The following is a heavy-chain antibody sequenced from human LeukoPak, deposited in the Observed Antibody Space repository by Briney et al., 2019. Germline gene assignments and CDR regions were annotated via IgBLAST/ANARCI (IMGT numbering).Heavy chain of an antibody. CDR2: INTNTGNP. V-gene: IGHV7-4-1*02. Sequence: GASVKVSCKASGYTFTSYAMNWVRQAPGQGLEWMGWINTNTGNPTYAQGFTGRFVFSLDTSVSTAYLQISSLKAEDTAVYYCARVGDASPDYYYYGMDVWGQGTTVTASS. CDR3: ARVGDASPDYYYYGMDV. D-gene: IGHD4-17*01. CDR1: GYTFTSYA. J-gene: IGHJ6*02.